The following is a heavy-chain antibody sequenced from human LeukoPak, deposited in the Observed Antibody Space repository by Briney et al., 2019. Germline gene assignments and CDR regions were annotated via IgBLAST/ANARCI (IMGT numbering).Heavy chain of an antibody. J-gene: IGHJ4*02. CDR2: IIPIFGTA. V-gene: IGHV1-69*06. CDR1: GGTFSSYA. Sequence: SVKVSCKASGGTFSSYANSWVRQAPGQGLEWMGRIIPIFGTANYAQKFQGRVTITADKSTSTAYMELSSLRSEDTAVYYCARAGYSRGWYGYWGQGTLVTVSS. CDR3: ARAGYSRGWYGY. D-gene: IGHD6-19*01.